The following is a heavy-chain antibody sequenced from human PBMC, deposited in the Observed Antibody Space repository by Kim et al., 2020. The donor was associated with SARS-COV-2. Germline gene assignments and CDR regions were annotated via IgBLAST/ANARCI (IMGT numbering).Heavy chain of an antibody. D-gene: IGHD6-19*01. CDR3: TREVSGSGWYRYGMDV. V-gene: IGHV3-49*02. Sequence: GKGRVTISRDDYKSIAYLQMNSLKTEDTAVYYCTREVSGSGWYRYGMDVWGQGTTVTVSS. J-gene: IGHJ6*02.